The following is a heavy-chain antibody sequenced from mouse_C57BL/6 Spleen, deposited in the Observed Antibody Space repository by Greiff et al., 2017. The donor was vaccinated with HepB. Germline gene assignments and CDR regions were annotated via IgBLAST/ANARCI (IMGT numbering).Heavy chain of an antibody. CDR1: GYTFTSYW. V-gene: IGHV1-7*01. Sequence: VQLQQSGAELAKPGASVKLSCKASGYTFTSYWMHWVKQRPGQGLEWIGYINPSSGYTKYNQKFKDKATLTADKSSSTAYMQLSSLTYEDSAVYYCARAYYRNYDAMDYWGQGTSVTVSS. CDR3: ARAYYRNYDAMDY. CDR2: INPSSGYT. J-gene: IGHJ4*01. D-gene: IGHD2-5*01.